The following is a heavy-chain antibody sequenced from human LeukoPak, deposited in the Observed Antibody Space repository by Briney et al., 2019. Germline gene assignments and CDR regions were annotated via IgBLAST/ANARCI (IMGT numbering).Heavy chain of an antibody. CDR3: AMEPYYGSGSYWKPHVDY. J-gene: IGHJ4*02. CDR1: GGSFSGYY. V-gene: IGHV4-34*01. Sequence: SETLSLTRAAYGGSFSGYYWSWIRQPPGKGLEWIGEINHSGSTNYNPSLKSRVTISVDTSKNQFSLKLSSVTAADTAVYYCAMEPYYGSGSYWKPHVDYWGQGTLVTVSS. D-gene: IGHD3-10*01. CDR2: INHSGST.